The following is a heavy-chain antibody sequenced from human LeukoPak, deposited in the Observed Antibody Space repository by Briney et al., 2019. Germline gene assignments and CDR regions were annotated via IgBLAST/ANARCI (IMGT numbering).Heavy chain of an antibody. CDR2: ISGSSGST. CDR1: GFTFSTYA. J-gene: IGHJ4*02. CDR3: AKVLHFDFWSDYSYYFDY. D-gene: IGHD3-3*01. Sequence: PGGSLRLSCAASGFTFSTYAMNWVRQAPGKGLEWVSAISGSSGSTYYADSVKGRFTISRDNSKNTLYLQMNSLRAEDTAVYYCAKVLHFDFWSDYSYYFDYWGQGTLVTVSS. V-gene: IGHV3-23*01.